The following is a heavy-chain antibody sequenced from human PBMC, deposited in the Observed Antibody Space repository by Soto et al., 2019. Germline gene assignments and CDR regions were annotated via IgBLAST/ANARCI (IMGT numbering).Heavy chain of an antibody. Sequence: QVQLVESGGGVVQPGRSLRLSCAASEFTFSNYAMHWVRQAPGKGLEWLAVISYDGINKYYADSVKGRFTISRDNSKNTLYLQMNSLRPEDTAVYYCARDRGYCISTSCSPYYYYGMDVWGQGTTVTVSS. D-gene: IGHD2-2*03. J-gene: IGHJ6*02. CDR1: EFTFSNYA. V-gene: IGHV3-30-3*01. CDR2: ISYDGINK. CDR3: ARDRGYCISTSCSPYYYYGMDV.